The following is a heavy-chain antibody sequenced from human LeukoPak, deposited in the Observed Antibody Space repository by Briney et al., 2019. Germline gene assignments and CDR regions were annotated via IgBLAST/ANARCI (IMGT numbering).Heavy chain of an antibody. J-gene: IGHJ4*02. CDR2: INPNSGGT. V-gene: IGHV1-2*06. CDR3: ARGYCSSTSCLFDY. Sequence: ASVKVSCKASGYTFTGYHMHWVRQAPGQGLEWMGRINPNSGGTNYAQKFQGRVTMTRDTSISTAYMELSRLRSDDTAVYYCARGYCSSTSCLFDYWGQGTLVTVSS. CDR1: GYTFTGYH. D-gene: IGHD2-2*01.